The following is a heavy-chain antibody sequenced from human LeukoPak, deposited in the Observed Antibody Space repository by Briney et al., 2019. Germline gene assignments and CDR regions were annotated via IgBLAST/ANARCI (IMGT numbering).Heavy chain of an antibody. CDR2: ISAYNGYT. D-gene: IGHD6-6*01. J-gene: IGHJ4*02. CDR1: GYTFTSYG. CDR3: ARDKGTSYLSSFDH. V-gene: IGHV1-18*01. Sequence: EASVKVSCKASGYTFTSYGISWVRQAPGQGLEWMGWISAYNGYTNYAQKLQGGVTITTDTSTSTAYMELRSLRSDDTAVYYCARDKGTSYLSSFDHWGQGTLVTVSS.